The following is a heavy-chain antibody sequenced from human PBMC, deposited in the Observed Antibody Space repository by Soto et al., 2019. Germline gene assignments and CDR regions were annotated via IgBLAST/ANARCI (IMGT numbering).Heavy chain of an antibody. D-gene: IGHD4-17*01. CDR3: ASWTTVTTERFDAFHI. J-gene: IGHJ3*02. CDR2: IYYSGST. CDR1: GGSISSYY. Sequence: SETLSLTCTVSGGSISSYYWSWIRQPPGKGLEWIGYIYYSGSTNYNPSLKSRVTISVDTSKNQFSLKLSSVTAADTAVYYCASWTTVTTERFDAFHIWGQGTMVTVSS. V-gene: IGHV4-59*01.